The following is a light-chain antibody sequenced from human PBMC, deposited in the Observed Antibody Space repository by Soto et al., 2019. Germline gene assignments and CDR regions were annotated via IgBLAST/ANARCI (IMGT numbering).Light chain of an antibody. CDR3: QQYNNWPP. Sequence: IGMTQSAATLSVSQGERATLSCRASQSVSSNLAWYQQKPGQAPRLLIYGASTRATGIPARFSGSGSGTEFTLTISSLQSEDFAVYYCQQYNNWPPFGQGSKVDNK. V-gene: IGKV3-15*01. CDR1: QSVSSN. CDR2: GAS. J-gene: IGKJ1*01.